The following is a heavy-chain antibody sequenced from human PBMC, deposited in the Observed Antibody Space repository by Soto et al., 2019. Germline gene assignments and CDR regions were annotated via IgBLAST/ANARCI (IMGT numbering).Heavy chain of an antibody. CDR1: GYTFTSYD. J-gene: IGHJ3*02. Sequence: GASVKVSCKASGYTFTSYDINWVRQATGQGLEWMGWMNPNSGNTGYAQKFQGRVTMTRNTSISTAYMELSSLRSEDTAVYYCAMVRYNWKDRRDAFDIWGRGTMVTGSS. CDR3: AMVRYNWKDRRDAFDI. D-gene: IGHD1-20*01. V-gene: IGHV1-8*01. CDR2: MNPNSGNT.